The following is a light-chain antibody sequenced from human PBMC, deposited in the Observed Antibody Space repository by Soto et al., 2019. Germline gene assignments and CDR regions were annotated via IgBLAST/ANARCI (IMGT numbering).Light chain of an antibody. Sequence: DIQMTQSPSSLSASVGNSVTVTCRASQIVDTSLNWYQQKPGKAPQLLIYAASSLQSGVPSRLSGSGSATYFTLTISSLQPEDFATYYCQQSYTTPLTFGGGTKVDIK. J-gene: IGKJ4*01. V-gene: IGKV1-39*01. CDR1: QIVDTS. CDR2: AAS. CDR3: QQSYTTPLT.